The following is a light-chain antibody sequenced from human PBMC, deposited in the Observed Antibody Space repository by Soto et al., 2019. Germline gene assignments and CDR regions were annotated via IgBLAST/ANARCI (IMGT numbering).Light chain of an antibody. CDR3: QQYGTSPPIT. Sequence: EIVLKQSPGPLYLSPGERATLSCRASHRVSSSYLAWYQQKPGQAPRLLIYGAYSRATGIPDRFRGSGSGTDFTLTISRLEPEDFAVYYLQQYGTSPPITFGQGTLLEIK. J-gene: IGKJ5*01. CDR2: GAY. V-gene: IGKV3-20*01. CDR1: HRVSSSY.